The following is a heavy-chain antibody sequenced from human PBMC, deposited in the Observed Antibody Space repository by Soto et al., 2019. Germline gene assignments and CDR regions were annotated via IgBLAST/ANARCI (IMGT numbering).Heavy chain of an antibody. D-gene: IGHD3-22*01. CDR2: IYSGGST. CDR1: GFTVSSNY. J-gene: IGHJ6*02. CDR3: ARAHYYDSSGYKDV. V-gene: IGHV3-53*01. Sequence: PGGSLRLSCAASGFTVSSNYMSWVRQAPGKGLEWVSVIYSGGSTYYADSVKGRFTISRDNSKNTLYLQMNSLRAEDTAVYYCARAHYYDSSGYKDVWGQGXTVTAP.